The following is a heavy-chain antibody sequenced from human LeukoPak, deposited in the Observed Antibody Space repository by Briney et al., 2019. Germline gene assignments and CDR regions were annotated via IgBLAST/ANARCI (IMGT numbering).Heavy chain of an antibody. Sequence: SETLSLTCTVSGGSISSYYWSWIRQPPGKGLEWIGYIYYSGSTNYNPSLKSRVTISVDTSKNQFSLKLSSVTAADTAVYYCARARLRLGELSSYNWFDPWGQGTLVTVSS. CDR3: ARARLRLGELSSYNWFDP. V-gene: IGHV4-59*01. CDR2: IYYSGST. D-gene: IGHD3-16*02. CDR1: GGSISSYY. J-gene: IGHJ5*02.